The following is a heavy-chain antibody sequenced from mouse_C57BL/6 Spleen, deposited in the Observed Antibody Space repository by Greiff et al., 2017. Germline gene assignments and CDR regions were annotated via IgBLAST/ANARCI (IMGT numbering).Heavy chain of an antibody. CDR1: GYTFTDYY. J-gene: IGHJ4*01. CDR2: IHPYNGDT. D-gene: IGHD1-1*01. CDR3: ARSSTFFHSIDY. Sequence: QVQLQQSGAELVKPGASVKMSCKASGYTFTDYYMEWVKQSHGQSLEWIGNIHPYNGDTKYNEKFKGKATLTVDTSSNTVYLELSRLTSEDTAVYFCARSSTFFHSIDYWGQGTPVTVSA. V-gene: IGHV1-47*01.